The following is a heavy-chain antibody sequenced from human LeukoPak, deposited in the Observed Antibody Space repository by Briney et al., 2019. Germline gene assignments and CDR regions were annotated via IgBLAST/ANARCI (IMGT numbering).Heavy chain of an antibody. CDR3: ARLGYDSSGHDY. J-gene: IGHJ4*02. D-gene: IGHD3-22*01. CDR2: ISSNGGST. V-gene: IGHV3-64*01. CDR1: GFTFSSYA. Sequence: GGSLRLSCAASGFTFSSYAMHWVRQAPGKGLEYVSAISSNGGSTYYANSVKGRFTISRDNSKNTLYLQMGSLRAEDMAVYYCARLGYDSSGHDYWGQGTLVTVSS.